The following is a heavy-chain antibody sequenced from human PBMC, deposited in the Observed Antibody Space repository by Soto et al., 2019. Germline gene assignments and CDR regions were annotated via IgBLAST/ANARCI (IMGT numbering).Heavy chain of an antibody. J-gene: IGHJ6*02. CDR1: GDSVSSNRAA. CDR2: TYYRSKWYN. Sequence: PSQTLSLTCAISGDSVSSNRAAWNWIRQSPSRGLEWLGRTYYRSKWYNDYAVSVKSRITINPDTSKNQFSLQLNSVTPEDTAVYYCAREFDIVATIIMGYYYGMDVWGQGTTVTVSS. D-gene: IGHD5-12*01. CDR3: AREFDIVATIIMGYYYGMDV. V-gene: IGHV6-1*01.